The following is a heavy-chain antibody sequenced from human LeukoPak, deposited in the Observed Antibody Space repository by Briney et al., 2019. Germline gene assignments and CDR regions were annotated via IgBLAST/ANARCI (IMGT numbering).Heavy chain of an antibody. J-gene: IGHJ4*02. CDR2: IDHSGST. CDR1: GGSFSGYF. CDR3: ARLGGRYSDY. Sequence: PSETLSLTCAVYGGSFSGYFWSWIRQPPGKGLEWIGEIDHSGSTNYNPSLKSRVTISVDTSKNQFSLKLSSVTAADTAVYYCARLGGRYSDYWGQGTLVTVSS. V-gene: IGHV4-34*01. D-gene: IGHD1-26*01.